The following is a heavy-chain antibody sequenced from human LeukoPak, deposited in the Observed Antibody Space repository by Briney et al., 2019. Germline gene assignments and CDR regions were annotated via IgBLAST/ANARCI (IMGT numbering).Heavy chain of an antibody. Sequence: PVGSLRLSCAASGFTFSNTWMNWVRQAPGKGLEWVGRIQSKTDGGTTEYAALVKGRFTISRDDSKTTLYLQMNNLKTEDTAVYYCATLTVRGVINIWGQGTLVTVSS. V-gene: IGHV3-15*01. J-gene: IGHJ4*02. D-gene: IGHD3-10*01. CDR2: IQSKTDGGTT. CDR3: ATLTVRGVINI. CDR1: GFTFSNTW.